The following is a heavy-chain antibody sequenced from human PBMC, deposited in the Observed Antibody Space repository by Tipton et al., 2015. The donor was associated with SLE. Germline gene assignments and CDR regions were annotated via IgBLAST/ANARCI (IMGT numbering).Heavy chain of an antibody. CDR1: GGSISSSSYY. V-gene: IGHV4-61*09. J-gene: IGHJ3*02. CDR3: ARDYVGSSWATDAFDI. D-gene: IGHD6-13*01. Sequence: TLSLTCTVSGGSISSSSYYWSWIRQPAGKGLEWIGYIYTSGSTNYNPSLKSRVTISVDTSKNQFSLKLSSVTAADTAVYYCARDYVGSSWATDAFDIWGQGTMVTVSS. CDR2: IYTSGST.